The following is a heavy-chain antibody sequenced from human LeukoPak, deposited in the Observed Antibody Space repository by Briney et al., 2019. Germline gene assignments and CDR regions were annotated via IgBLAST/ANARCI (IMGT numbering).Heavy chain of an antibody. CDR1: GFTFSSFW. V-gene: IGHV3-7*01. J-gene: IGHJ3*01. Sequence: GGSLRRSCAASGFTFSSFWMSWVRQTPGRGLEWVANIKKDGSEENYLDSVKGRFTVSRDNAKNSLYLQMNSLRGEDTAIYYCARSNPNRNALDLWGQGTMVTISS. D-gene: IGHD1-14*01. CDR3: ARSNPNRNALDL. CDR2: IKKDGSEE.